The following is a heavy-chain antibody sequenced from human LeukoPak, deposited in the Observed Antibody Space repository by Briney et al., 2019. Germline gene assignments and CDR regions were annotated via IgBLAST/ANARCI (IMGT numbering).Heavy chain of an antibody. CDR2: IIPILGIA. D-gene: IGHD6-19*01. CDR3: ARGSGAVGVGTDAFDI. J-gene: IGHJ3*02. CDR1: GGTFSSYA. V-gene: IGHV1-69*04. Sequence: SVKVSCKASGGTFSSYAISWVRQAPGQGLEWMGRIIPILGIANYAQKFQGRVTITADKSTSTAYMELSSLRSEDTAVYYCARGSGAVGVGTDAFDIWGQGTMVTVSS.